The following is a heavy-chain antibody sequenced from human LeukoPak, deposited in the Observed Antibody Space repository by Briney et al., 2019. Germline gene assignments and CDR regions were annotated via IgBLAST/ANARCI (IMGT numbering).Heavy chain of an antibody. D-gene: IGHD1/OR15-1a*01. Sequence: SETLSLTCTVSGDSISTYYWSWLRQPPGEGVEGIGYIFYSGSNNYTPSLKNRVTISVDTSKNQFSLKLSSVTAADTAVYYCARGRTWHNGFDYWGQGALVTVSS. CDR3: ARGRTWHNGFDY. J-gene: IGHJ4*02. CDR2: IFYSGSN. CDR1: GDSISTYY. V-gene: IGHV4-59*01.